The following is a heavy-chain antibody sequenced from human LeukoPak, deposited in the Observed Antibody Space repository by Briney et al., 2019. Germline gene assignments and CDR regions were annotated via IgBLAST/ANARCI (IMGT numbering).Heavy chain of an antibody. CDR2: IKSKTDGGTT. V-gene: IGHV3-15*01. D-gene: IGHD3-22*01. J-gene: IGHJ4*02. Sequence: GGSLRLSCAASRFTFSNAWMSWVRQAPGKGLEWVGRIKSKTDGGTTDYAAPVKGRFTISRDDSKNTLYLQMNSLKTEDTAVYYCTTGVQHSSGYSSTDYWGQGTLVTVSS. CDR1: RFTFSNAW. CDR3: TTGVQHSSGYSSTDY.